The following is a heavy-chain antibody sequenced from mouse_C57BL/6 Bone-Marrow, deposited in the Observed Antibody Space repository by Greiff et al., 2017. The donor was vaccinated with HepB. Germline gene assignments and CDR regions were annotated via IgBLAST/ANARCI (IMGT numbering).Heavy chain of an antibody. D-gene: IGHD1-1*01. J-gene: IGHJ2*01. Sequence: QVQLQQSGAELMKPGASVKLPCKATGYTFTGYWIEWVKQRPGHGLEWIGEILPGSGSTNYNEKFKGKATFTADTSSNTAYMQLSSLTTEDSAIYYCASYYYGSSYEGYFYYFDYWGQGTTLTVSS. V-gene: IGHV1-9*01. CDR1: GYTFTGYW. CDR3: ASYYYGSSYEGYFYYFDY. CDR2: ILPGSGST.